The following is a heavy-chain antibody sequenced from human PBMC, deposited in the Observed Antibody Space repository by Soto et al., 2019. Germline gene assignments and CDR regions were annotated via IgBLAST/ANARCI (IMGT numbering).Heavy chain of an antibody. V-gene: IGHV1-18*01. CDR2: ISAYNGNT. D-gene: IGHD3-16*02. CDR1: GYTFTSYG. Sequence: GASVKVSCKASGYTFTSYGISWVRQAPGQGLEWMGWISAYNGNTNYAQKLQGRVTMTTDTSTSTAYMELRSLRSDDTAVYYCARDQDKLSPNYYMDVWGKGTPVTVSS. CDR3: ARDQDKLSPNYYMDV. J-gene: IGHJ6*03.